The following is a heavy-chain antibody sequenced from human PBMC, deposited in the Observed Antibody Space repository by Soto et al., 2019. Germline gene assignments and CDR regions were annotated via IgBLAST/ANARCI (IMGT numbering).Heavy chain of an antibody. J-gene: IGHJ5*02. CDR2: INPNSGGT. CDR3: ARDSGAGENWFDP. Sequence: ASVKVSCKASGYTFTGYYMHWVRQAPGQGLEWMGWINPNSGGTNYAQKFQGWVTMTRDTSISTAYMELSRLRSDDTAVYYCARDSGAGENWFDPWGQGTLVTVSS. CDR1: GYTFTGYY. D-gene: IGHD6-19*01. V-gene: IGHV1-2*04.